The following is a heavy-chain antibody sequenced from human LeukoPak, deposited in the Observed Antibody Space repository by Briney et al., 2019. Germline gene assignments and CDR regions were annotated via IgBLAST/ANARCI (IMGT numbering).Heavy chain of an antibody. CDR2: IWYDGSNK. J-gene: IGHJ4*02. CDR3: ARVSGAHFDY. V-gene: IGHV3-33*01. Sequence: GGSLRLSCAASGFTFSSNSMLWARQAPGKGLEWVALIWYDGSNKYYADSVKGRFTISRDNSKDTLYLQMNSLRAEDTAVYYCARVSGAHFDYWGQGTLVTVSS. CDR1: GFTFSSNS. D-gene: IGHD3-10*01.